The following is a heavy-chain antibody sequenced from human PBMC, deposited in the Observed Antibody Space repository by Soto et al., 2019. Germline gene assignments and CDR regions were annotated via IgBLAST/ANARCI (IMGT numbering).Heavy chain of an antibody. CDR3: ARDPWAADY. D-gene: IGHD3-16*01. J-gene: IGHJ4*02. CDR2: IYRGGRT. Sequence: EVKLVDSGGGLVQPGVSLTLSCAGSGFTVSTKYMNVQRLAPGKGLECVSVIYRGGRTLYADPVRGRFTTSGNNSKNTVTLQMKSLRAEDTAVYYGARDPWAADYWVQGTPVTLSS. CDR1: GFTVSTKY. V-gene: IGHV3-66*01.